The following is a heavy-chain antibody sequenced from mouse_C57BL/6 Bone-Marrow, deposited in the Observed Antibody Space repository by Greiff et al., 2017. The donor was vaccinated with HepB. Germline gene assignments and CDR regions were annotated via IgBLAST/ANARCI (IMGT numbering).Heavy chain of an antibody. J-gene: IGHJ2*01. CDR3: ARRIYYYGSSYKDCFDY. D-gene: IGHD1-1*01. CDR2: IYPRSGNT. V-gene: IGHV1-81*01. Sequence: QVQLQQSGAELARPGASVKLSCKASGYTFTSYGISWVKQRTGQGLEWIGEIYPRSGNTYYNEKFKGKATLTADKSSSTAYMELRSLTSEDSAVYFCARRIYYYGSSYKDCFDYWGQGTTLTVSS. CDR1: GYTFTSYG.